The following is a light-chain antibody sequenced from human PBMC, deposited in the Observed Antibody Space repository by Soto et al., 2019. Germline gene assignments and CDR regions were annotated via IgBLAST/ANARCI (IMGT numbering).Light chain of an antibody. CDR2: GAS. V-gene: IGKV3-15*01. Sequence: EIVMTQSPATLSVSPGERATLSCRASQSVSSNLARYQQKPGQAPRLLIYGASTRATGIPARFSGSASGTEFTLAISSLQSEDFAVYYCQQYSNWPLTFGGGTKVDIK. CDR3: QQYSNWPLT. CDR1: QSVSSN. J-gene: IGKJ4*01.